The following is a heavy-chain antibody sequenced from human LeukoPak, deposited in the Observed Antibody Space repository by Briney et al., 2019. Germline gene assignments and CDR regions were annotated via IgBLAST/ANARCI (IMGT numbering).Heavy chain of an antibody. J-gene: IGHJ4*02. V-gene: IGHV4-30-4*01. CDR3: ARASLKYYFDY. Sequence: PSETRSLTCTVSGGSISSGDYYWSWIRQPPGKGLEWIGYIYYSGSTYYNPSLKSRVTISVDTSKNQFSLKLSSVTAADTAVYYCARASLKYYFDYWGQGTLVTVSS. CDR2: IYYSGST. CDR1: GGSISSGDYY.